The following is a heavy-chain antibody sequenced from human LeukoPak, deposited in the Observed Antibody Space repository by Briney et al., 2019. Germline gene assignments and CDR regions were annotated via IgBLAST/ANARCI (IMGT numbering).Heavy chain of an antibody. D-gene: IGHD6-25*01. CDR2: INHSGST. Sequence: SETLSLTCAVSGESFSGYYWSWIRQPPGKGLEWIGEINHSGSTNYNPSLKSRVTISVDTSKNQFSLKLSSVTAADTAVYYCARESGGSSGMNYWGQGTLVTVSS. CDR3: ARESGGSSGMNY. CDR1: GESFSGYY. V-gene: IGHV4-34*01. J-gene: IGHJ4*02.